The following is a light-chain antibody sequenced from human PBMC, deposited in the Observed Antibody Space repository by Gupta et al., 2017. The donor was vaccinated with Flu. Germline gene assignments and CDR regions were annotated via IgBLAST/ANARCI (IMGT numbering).Light chain of an antibody. V-gene: IGLV3-1*01. CDR3: QVWDSSSVCYV. Sequence: GDKLGEKYVSWYQQKPGQSPVLVVYRDNGRPSGIPERFSGSNSANTATLTISGTQAMDEADYYCQVWDSSSVCYVFGTGTKVTVL. J-gene: IGLJ1*01. CDR2: RDN. CDR1: KLGEKY.